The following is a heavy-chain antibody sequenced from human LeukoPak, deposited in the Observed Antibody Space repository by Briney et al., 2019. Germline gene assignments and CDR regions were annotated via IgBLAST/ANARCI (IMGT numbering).Heavy chain of an antibody. V-gene: IGHV1-2*02. CDR3: ARDRYPGGIYSSSGHSSCWFDP. D-gene: IGHD6-6*01. J-gene: IGHJ5*02. CDR1: GYTFTGYY. CDR2: IIPNSGGT. Sequence: ASVKVSCKASGYTFTGYYIHWVRQAPGQGLEWMGWIIPNSGGTNYAQKFQGRVTMTRDTSISTAYMELSSLRSEDTAVYYCARDRYPGGIYSSSGHSSCWFDPWGQGTLVTVSS.